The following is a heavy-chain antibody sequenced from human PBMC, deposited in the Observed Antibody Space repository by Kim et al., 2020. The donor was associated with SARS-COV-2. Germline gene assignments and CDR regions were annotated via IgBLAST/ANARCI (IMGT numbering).Heavy chain of an antibody. CDR1: GGSISSSSYY. CDR3: ARDRWGAARVDY. D-gene: IGHD6-6*01. V-gene: IGHV4-39*07. CDR2: IYYSGST. Sequence: SETLSLTCTVSGGSISSSSYYWGWIRQPPGKGLEWIGSIYYSGSTYYNPSLKSRVTISVDTSKNQFSLKLSSVTAADTAVYYCARDRWGAARVDYWGQGTLVTVSS. J-gene: IGHJ4*02.